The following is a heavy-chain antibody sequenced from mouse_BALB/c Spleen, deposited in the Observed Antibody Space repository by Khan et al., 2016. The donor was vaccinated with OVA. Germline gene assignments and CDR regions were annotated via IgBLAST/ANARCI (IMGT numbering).Heavy chain of an antibody. Sequence: QVQLKQSGAELAKPGASVKMSCKASGYTFTKYWILWVKQRPGQGLEWIGYINPSTGYTEYNQNFKDKATLTADKSSSTAYMQLSSLTSEDSAVYYCARRGLRWDFDDWGQGTTLTVSS. CDR2: INPSTGYT. CDR1: GYTFTKYW. D-gene: IGHD1-1*01. J-gene: IGHJ2*01. V-gene: IGHV1-7*01. CDR3: ARRGLRWDFDD.